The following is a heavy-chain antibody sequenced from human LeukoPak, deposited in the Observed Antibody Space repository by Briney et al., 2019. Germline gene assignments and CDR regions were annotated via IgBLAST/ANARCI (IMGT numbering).Heavy chain of an antibody. V-gene: IGHV1-18*01. CDR2: ISGSSSNT. CDR3: ARATGTWGHDGFDI. Sequence: ASVKVSCKAYGYTFMSHGISWVRQAPGQGLEWMGWISGSSSNTNYAQRLQGRVTMTTDTSTTTAYMELRSLRSDDTAVYYCARATGTWGHDGFDIWGQGAMVTVSS. J-gene: IGHJ3*02. CDR1: GYTFMSHG. D-gene: IGHD3-16*01.